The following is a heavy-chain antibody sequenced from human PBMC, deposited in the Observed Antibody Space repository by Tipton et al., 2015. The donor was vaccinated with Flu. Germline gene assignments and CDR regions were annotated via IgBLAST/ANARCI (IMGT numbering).Heavy chain of an antibody. CDR3: ARETVAVRGVTHYYYYGMDV. D-gene: IGHD3-10*01. Sequence: TLSLTCTVSGGSISSSSYYWGWIRQPPGKGLEWIGSMYYSGSTYYNPSLKSRVTISVDTFKNQFSLKLSSVTAADTAVYYCARETVAVRGVTHYYYYGMDVWGQGTTVTVSS. J-gene: IGHJ6*02. CDR1: GGSISSSSYY. CDR2: MYYSGST. V-gene: IGHV4-39*07.